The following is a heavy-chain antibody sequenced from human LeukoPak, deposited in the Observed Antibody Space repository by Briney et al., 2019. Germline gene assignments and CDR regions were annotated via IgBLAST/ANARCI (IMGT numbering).Heavy chain of an antibody. D-gene: IGHD6-19*01. V-gene: IGHV3-9*01. J-gene: IGHJ5*02. CDR3: AKGQQWLVDWFDP. CDR1: GFTFDDYA. CDR2: ISWNSGSI. Sequence: GGSLRLSCAASGFTFDDYAMHWVRQAPGKGLEWVSGISWNSGSIGYADSVKGRFTISRDNAKNSLYLQMNSLRAEDTALYYCAKGQQWLVDWFDPWGQGTLVTVSS.